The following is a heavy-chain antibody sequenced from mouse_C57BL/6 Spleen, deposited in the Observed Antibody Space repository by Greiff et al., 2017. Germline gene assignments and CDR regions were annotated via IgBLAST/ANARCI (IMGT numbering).Heavy chain of an antibody. CDR2: ISGGGGNT. J-gene: IGHJ1*03. D-gene: IGHD1-1*01. CDR1: GFTFSSYT. Sequence: EVKLVESGGGLVKPGGSLKLSCAASGFTFSSYTMSWVRQTPEKRLEWVATISGGGGNTYYPDSVKGRFTISRDNAKNTLYLQMSSLRSEDTALYYGARPYYGSSPWSVWGTGTTVTVSS. V-gene: IGHV5-9*01. CDR3: ARPYYGSSPWSV.